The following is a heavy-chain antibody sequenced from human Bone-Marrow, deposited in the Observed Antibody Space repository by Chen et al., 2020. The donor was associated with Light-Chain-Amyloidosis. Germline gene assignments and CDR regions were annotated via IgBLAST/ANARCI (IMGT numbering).Heavy chain of an antibody. D-gene: IGHD2-15*01. CDR1: GDSIDNYFYY. CDR3: ARPATPIGRIWFDP. V-gene: IGHV4-39*01. CDR2: IYTSGST. Sequence: QLQLQESGPGLVRPSETLSLTCTVSGDSIDNYFYYWGWIRQAPGKGLEWIGTIYTSGSTYYNPSLKGRVAMSVDTSKKQFSLILNSVTAADTAMYYCARPATPIGRIWFDPWGQGILVTVSS. J-gene: IGHJ5*02.